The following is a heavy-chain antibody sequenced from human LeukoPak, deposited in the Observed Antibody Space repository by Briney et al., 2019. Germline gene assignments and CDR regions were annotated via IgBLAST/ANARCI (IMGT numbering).Heavy chain of an antibody. CDR1: GYTFTSYY. J-gene: IGHJ4*02. V-gene: IGHV1-46*01. CDR2: INPSGGST. D-gene: IGHD6-13*01. Sequence: GASVKVSCKASGYTFTSYYMHWVRQAPGQGLEWMGIINPSGGSTSYAQKFQGRVTMTRDMSTSTVYMELSSLRSEDTAVYYCASRRGYSSSWSPYYFDSWGQGTLVTVSS. CDR3: ASRRGYSSSWSPYYFDS.